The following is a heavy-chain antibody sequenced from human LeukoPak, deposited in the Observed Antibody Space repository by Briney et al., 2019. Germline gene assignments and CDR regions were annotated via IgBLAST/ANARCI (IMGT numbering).Heavy chain of an antibody. J-gene: IGHJ4*02. CDR2: IYWDDDQ. V-gene: IGHV2-5*02. Sequence: SGPSLVKPTQTLTLTCTFSGFSFTSGVGVGWIRQPPGKALEWLALIYWDDDQRYSPSLKSRLTITKDTSKNQVVLTTTNMDPVDTATYFCAYGTGGFNIFTGFYSPFRYWGQGALVTVSS. D-gene: IGHD3-9*01. CDR1: GFSFTSGVG. CDR3: AYGTGGFNIFTGFYSPFRY.